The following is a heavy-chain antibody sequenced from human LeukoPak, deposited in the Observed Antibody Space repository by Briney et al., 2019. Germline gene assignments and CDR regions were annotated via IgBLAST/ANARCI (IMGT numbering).Heavy chain of an antibody. V-gene: IGHV4-39*01. J-gene: IGHJ3*02. D-gene: IGHD6-25*01. CDR1: GASISSSSYY. Sequence: SETLSLTCTVSGASISSSSYYWGWIRQPPGKGLEWIGSIYYSGSTYYNQSLKSRVTISLDTSKMQFSLKLSSVTAADTAVYSCGAPHAGRRGSGGNDVFDIWGQGTMVTVSS. CDR3: GAPHAGRRGSGGNDVFDI. CDR2: IYYSGST.